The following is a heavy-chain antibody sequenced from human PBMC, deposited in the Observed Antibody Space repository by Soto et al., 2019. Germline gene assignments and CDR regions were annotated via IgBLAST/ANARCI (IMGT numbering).Heavy chain of an antibody. J-gene: IGHJ3*02. D-gene: IGHD6-19*01. CDR1: GGSISSYY. CDR2: IYYSGST. CDR3: ARHGGSIAVAGPGNDAFDI. Sequence: PSETLSLTCTVSGGSISSYYWSWIRQPPGKGLEWIGYIYYSGSTNYNPSLKSRVTISVDTSKNQFSLKLSSVTAADTAVYYCARHGGSIAVAGPGNDAFDIWGQGTMVTVSS. V-gene: IGHV4-59*08.